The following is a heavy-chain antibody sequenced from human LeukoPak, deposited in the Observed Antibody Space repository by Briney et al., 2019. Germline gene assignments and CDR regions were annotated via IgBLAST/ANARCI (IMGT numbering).Heavy chain of an antibody. CDR2: INPNSGGT. J-gene: IGHJ4*02. Sequence: ASVKVSCKASGYTFTGYYMNWVRQAPGQGLEWMGRINPNSGGTNYAQKFQDRVTMTRDTSISTAYMELSRLRSDDAAVYYCARGSRSHGGLDYWGQGTLDTVSS. CDR1: GYTFTGYY. D-gene: IGHD3-16*01. V-gene: IGHV1-2*06. CDR3: ARGSRSHGGLDY.